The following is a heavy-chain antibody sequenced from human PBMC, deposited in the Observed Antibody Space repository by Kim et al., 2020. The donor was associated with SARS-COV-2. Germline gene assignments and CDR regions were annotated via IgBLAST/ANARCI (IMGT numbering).Heavy chain of an antibody. Sequence: GGSLRLSCAASGFTFSSYAMSWVRQAPGKGLEWVSAISGSGGSTYYADSVKGRFTISRDNSKNTLYLQMNSLRAEDTAVYYCAKDQLRQTPALSGWYWGVFDYWGQGTLVTVSS. CDR3: AKDQLRQTPALSGWYWGVFDY. CDR2: ISGSGGST. V-gene: IGHV3-23*01. CDR1: GFTFSSYA. J-gene: IGHJ4*02. D-gene: IGHD6-19*01.